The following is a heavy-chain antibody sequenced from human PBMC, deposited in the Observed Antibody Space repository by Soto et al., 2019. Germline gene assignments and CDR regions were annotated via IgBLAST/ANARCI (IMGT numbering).Heavy chain of an antibody. CDR2: ISIGFGA. Sequence: GGSLRLSCAACGFAFDSFAFYWVRQAPGKGLECVAGISIGFGAYHIDSVKGRFTISRDNSKSTLYLQMNSLRAEDTAVYYCARDHITMIVVVIFNGMEVWGQGTTVTVSS. CDR1: GFAFDSFA. J-gene: IGHJ6*02. D-gene: IGHD3-22*01. CDR3: ARDHITMIVVVIFNGMEV. V-gene: IGHV3-23*01.